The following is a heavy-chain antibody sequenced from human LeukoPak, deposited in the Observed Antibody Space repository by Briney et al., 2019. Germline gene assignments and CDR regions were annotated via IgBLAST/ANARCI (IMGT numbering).Heavy chain of an antibody. CDR2: ISSSGSTI. Sequence: GSLRLSCAASGFTFSSFEMNWVRQAPGEALEWLSYISSSGSTIYYADSVKGRFTISRDNAKNSLYLQMSTLRAEDTAVYYCARLKYYDFWSGYSSLDYWGQGTLVTVSS. CDR1: GFTFSSFE. D-gene: IGHD3-3*01. CDR3: ARLKYYDFWSGYSSLDY. V-gene: IGHV3-48*03. J-gene: IGHJ4*02.